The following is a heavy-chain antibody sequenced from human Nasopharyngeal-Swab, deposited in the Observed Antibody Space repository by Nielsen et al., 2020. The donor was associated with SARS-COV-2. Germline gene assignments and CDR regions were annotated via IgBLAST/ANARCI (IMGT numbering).Heavy chain of an antibody. CDR2: FDPEDGET. CDR1: GYTLTELS. Sequence: ASVKVSCKVSGYTLTELSMHWVRQAPGKGLEWMGGFDPEDGETIYAQKFQGRVTMTEDTSTDTAYMELSSLRSEDTAVYYCATAPSIGCSSTSCSRWYYYYGMDVWVQGTTVTVSS. V-gene: IGHV1-24*01. CDR3: ATAPSIGCSSTSCSRWYYYYGMDV. D-gene: IGHD2-2*01. J-gene: IGHJ6*02.